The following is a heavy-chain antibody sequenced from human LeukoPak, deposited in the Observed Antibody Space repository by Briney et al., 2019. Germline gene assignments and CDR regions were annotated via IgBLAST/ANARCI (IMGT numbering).Heavy chain of an antibody. CDR3: AEYSSSSGGLYWFDP. V-gene: IGHV4-30-2*01. Sequence: PSETLSLTCTVSGGSISSGGYYWSWIRQPPGKGLEWIGYIYHSGSTNYNPSLKSRVTISVDTSKNQFSLKLSSVTAADTAVYYCAEYSSSSGGLYWFDPWGQGTLVTVSS. CDR1: GGSISSGGYY. CDR2: IYHSGST. D-gene: IGHD6-6*01. J-gene: IGHJ5*02.